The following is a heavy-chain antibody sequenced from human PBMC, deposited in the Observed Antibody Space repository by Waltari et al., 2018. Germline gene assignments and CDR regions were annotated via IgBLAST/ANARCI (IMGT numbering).Heavy chain of an antibody. CDR3: AREGDTAVDTNWFDS. Sequence: QVQLLQSGAEVKKPGASVKVSCKSSGYPFLDYYIHWVRQAPGQGLEWMAWINPNTAGTNYGQKFQGWVTLTGDTSINTVYMELSSLKSDDTAVYYCAREGDTAVDTNWFDSWGQGTLVTVSS. J-gene: IGHJ5*01. D-gene: IGHD5-18*01. V-gene: IGHV1-2*04. CDR2: INPNTAGT. CDR1: GYPFLDYY.